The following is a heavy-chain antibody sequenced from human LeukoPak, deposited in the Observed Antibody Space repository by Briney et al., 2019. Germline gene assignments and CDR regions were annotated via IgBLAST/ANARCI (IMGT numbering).Heavy chain of an antibody. D-gene: IGHD2-2*01. CDR2: IRYDGSNK. J-gene: IGHJ4*02. V-gene: IGHV3-30*02. CDR3: AKDLNRYQLLYYFDY. CDR1: GFTFSSYG. Sequence: GGSLRLSCAASGFTFSSYGIHWVRQAPGKGLEWLAFIRYDGSNKYYADSVKGRFTISRDNSKNTLYLQMNSLRAEDTAVYYRAKDLNRYQLLYYFDYWGQGTLVTVSS.